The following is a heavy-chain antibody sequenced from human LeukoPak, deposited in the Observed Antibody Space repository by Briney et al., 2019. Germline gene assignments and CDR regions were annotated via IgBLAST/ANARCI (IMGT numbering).Heavy chain of an antibody. D-gene: IGHD3-22*01. CDR3: ALAYYYDSSGYYWAAFDI. CDR1: GFSLSTSGVG. J-gene: IGHJ3*02. CDR2: IYWHDDK. V-gene: IGHV2-5*01. Sequence: SGPTLVKPTQTLTLTCTFSGFSLSTSGVGVGWIRQPPGKALEWLSLIYWHDDKRYSPSLKSRLTITKDTSKNQVVLTMTNMDPVDTATYYCALAYYYDSSGYYWAAFDIWGQGTMVTVSS.